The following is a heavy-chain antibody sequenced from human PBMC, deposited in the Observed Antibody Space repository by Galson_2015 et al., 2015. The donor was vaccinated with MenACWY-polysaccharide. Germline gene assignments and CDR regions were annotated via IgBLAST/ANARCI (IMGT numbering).Heavy chain of an antibody. D-gene: IGHD3-10*01. CDR3: AKGAAHYGSGNYYDY. V-gene: IGHV3-23*01. CDR2: LSPTTGNT. J-gene: IGHJ4*02. CDR1: GVTFRSYG. Sequence: SLRLSCAGSGVTFRSYGLGWVRQAPGKGLEWVSGLSPTTGNTYYADSVRGRFTISRDNSKNTLYLQMNSLRAEDTAVYYCAKGAAHYGSGNYYDYWGQGTQVTVSS.